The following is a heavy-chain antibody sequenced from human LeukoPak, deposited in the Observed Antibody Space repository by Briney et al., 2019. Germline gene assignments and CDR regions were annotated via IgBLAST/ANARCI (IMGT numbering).Heavy chain of an antibody. CDR3: ARDRSYLEWLSPTPNWFDP. CDR2: IIPILGIA. CDR1: GGTFSSYA. D-gene: IGHD3-3*01. J-gene: IGHJ5*02. V-gene: IGHV1-69*04. Sequence: SVKVSCKASGGTFSSYAISWVRQAPGQGLEWMGRIIPILGIANYAQKFQGRVTITADKSTSTAYMELSGLRSEDTAVYYCARDRSYLEWLSPTPNWFDPWGQGTLVTVSS.